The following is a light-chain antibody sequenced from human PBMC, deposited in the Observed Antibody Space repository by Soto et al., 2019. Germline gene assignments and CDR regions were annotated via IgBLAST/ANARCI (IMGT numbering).Light chain of an antibody. Sequence: EIVLTQSPGTLSLSPGERATLSCRASQSVSSSYLAWYQQKPGQSPSLLIYGASSRATGIPDRVSGSGSGTDFTLTISRLEPEDFAVYYCRQYGSSPLTFGGGTKVESK. CDR3: RQYGSSPLT. V-gene: IGKV3-20*01. CDR1: QSVSSSY. CDR2: GAS. J-gene: IGKJ4*01.